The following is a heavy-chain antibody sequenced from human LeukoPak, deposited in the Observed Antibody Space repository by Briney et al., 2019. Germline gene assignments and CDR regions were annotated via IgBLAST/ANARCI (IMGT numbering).Heavy chain of an antibody. D-gene: IGHD1-7*01. Sequence: GGSLRLSCAASGFTFSSYSMNWVRQAPGKGLEWVSSISSSSSYIYYADSVKGRFTISRDNAKNSLYLQMNSLRAEDTAVYYCAREGGDNWNYGYFDYWGQGTLVTVSS. CDR1: GFTFSSYS. CDR2: ISSSSSYI. CDR3: AREGGDNWNYGYFDY. V-gene: IGHV3-21*01. J-gene: IGHJ4*02.